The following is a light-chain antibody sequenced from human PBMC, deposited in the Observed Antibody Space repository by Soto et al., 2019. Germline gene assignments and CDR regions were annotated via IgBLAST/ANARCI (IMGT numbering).Light chain of an antibody. CDR2: GAS. CDR3: QQYGNSPRT. V-gene: IGKV3-20*01. J-gene: IGKJ3*01. CDR1: QSVRSSY. Sequence: EIVLTQSPGTLSLSPGERATLSCRASQSVRSSYLAWYQQKPGQSPRLLIYGASSRATGIPDRFSGSGSGTDFTLTISRLEPEDFAVYYCQQYGNSPRTFGPGTKVDIK.